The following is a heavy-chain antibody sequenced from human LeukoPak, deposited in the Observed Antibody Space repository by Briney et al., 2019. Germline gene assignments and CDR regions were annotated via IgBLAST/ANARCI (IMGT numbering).Heavy chain of an antibody. Sequence: PSETLSLTCTVSGGSISSYYWSWIRQPPGKGLEWIGYIYYSGSTNYNPSLKSRVTISVDTSKNQFSLKLSSVTAADTAVYYCARRDFWSGYFAYWGQGTLVTVSS. CDR3: ARRDFWSGYFAY. CDR1: GGSISSYY. V-gene: IGHV4-59*08. CDR2: IYYSGST. J-gene: IGHJ4*02. D-gene: IGHD3-3*01.